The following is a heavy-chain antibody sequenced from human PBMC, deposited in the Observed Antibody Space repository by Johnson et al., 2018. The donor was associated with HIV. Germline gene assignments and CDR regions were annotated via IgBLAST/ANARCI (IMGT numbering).Heavy chain of an antibody. CDR3: ALTESRFLEWLFRAFDI. CDR2: ISGGST. D-gene: IGHD3-3*01. Sequence: VQLVESGGGVVQPGRSLRLSCAASGFTFSSNEMSWVRQAPGKGLEWVSSISGGSTYYADSRKGRFTISRDNSKNTLYLQMNSLRADDTAIYYCALTESRFLEWLFRAFDIWGQGTMVTVSS. J-gene: IGHJ3*02. CDR1: GFTFSSNE. V-gene: IGHV3-38-3*01.